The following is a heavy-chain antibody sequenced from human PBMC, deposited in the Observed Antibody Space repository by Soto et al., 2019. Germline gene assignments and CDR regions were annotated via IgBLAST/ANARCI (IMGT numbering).Heavy chain of an antibody. Sequence: QVQLVQSGAEVTTPGSSLKVSCKVSGSRFSNYVISWVRQAPGHGLEWLGRIIPIFNSTKYAQNFQGRVTSTAYKSTSTASLELSSLRSDDTAVYYCAREGRGKKAGYNGLVSLGYWGQGTLVTVSS. J-gene: IGHJ4*02. V-gene: IGHV1-69*06. CDR2: IIPIFNST. CDR1: GSRFSNYV. CDR3: AREGRGKKAGYNGLVSLGY. D-gene: IGHD2-2*02.